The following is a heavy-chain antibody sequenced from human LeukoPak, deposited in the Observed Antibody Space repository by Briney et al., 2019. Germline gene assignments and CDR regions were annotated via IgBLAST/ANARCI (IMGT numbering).Heavy chain of an antibody. Sequence: GGSLRLSCAASGFTFSSYEMNWVRQAPGKGLEWVSSIHSATYINYADSLKGRFTISRDNAKNSLFLQMNSLRVEDTAVYFCARDTSGWSIDYWGPGTQVTVSS. CDR2: IHSATYI. CDR1: GFTFSSYE. V-gene: IGHV3-21*01. CDR3: ARDTSGWSIDY. J-gene: IGHJ4*02. D-gene: IGHD6-19*01.